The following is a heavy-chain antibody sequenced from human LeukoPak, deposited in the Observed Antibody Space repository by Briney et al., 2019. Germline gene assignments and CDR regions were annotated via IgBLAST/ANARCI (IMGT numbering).Heavy chain of an antibody. CDR1: GYTFTSFG. CDR2: IRPYSGDT. J-gene: IGHJ4*02. Sequence: ASVKVSCKASGYTFTSFGLGWVRQAPGHGLEYMGWIRPYSGDTNYPQNFQGRVTMTTDTSTTTAYMELRSLRSDDTAVYYCARTGPFGDVYYFDHWGQGVLVTVSS. D-gene: IGHD4-17*01. V-gene: IGHV1-18*01. CDR3: ARTGPFGDVYYFDH.